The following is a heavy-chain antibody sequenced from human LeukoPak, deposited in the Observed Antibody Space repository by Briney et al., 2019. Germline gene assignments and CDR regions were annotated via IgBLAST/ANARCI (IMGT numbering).Heavy chain of an antibody. CDR3: AGLLFGYNYHDMDV. Sequence: ASVKVSYKASGYTFTSYDIIWVRQATGQGLEWLGWMNPKSGNTGYAPKLQGRITMTRNTSISTAYMELSSLSSEDPAVYSCAGLLFGYNYHDMDVWREGTTVSVPS. D-gene: IGHD2-2*01. J-gene: IGHJ6*03. CDR1: GYTFTSYD. V-gene: IGHV1-8*01. CDR2: MNPKSGNT.